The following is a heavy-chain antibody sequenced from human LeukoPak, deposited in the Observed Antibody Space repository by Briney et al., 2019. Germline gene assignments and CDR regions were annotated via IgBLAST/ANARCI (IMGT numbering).Heavy chain of an antibody. CDR2: ISYDGSNK. Sequence: GGSLRLSRAASGFTFSSYAVHWVRQAPGKGLEWVAVISYDGSNKYYADSVKGRFTISRDNSKNTLYLQMNSLRAEDTAVYYCARDQHQLLSRIFDYWGQGTLVTVSS. V-gene: IGHV3-30-3*01. CDR3: ARDQHQLLSRIFDY. J-gene: IGHJ4*02. D-gene: IGHD2-2*01. CDR1: GFTFSSYA.